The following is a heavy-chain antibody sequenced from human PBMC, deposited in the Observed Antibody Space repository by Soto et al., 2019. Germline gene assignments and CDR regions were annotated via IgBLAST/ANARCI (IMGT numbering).Heavy chain of an antibody. J-gene: IGHJ4*02. CDR2: IYYRGTT. Sequence: SETLSLTCIVSRSSISTRPYHWSWIRQHPEKGLEWMGYIYYRGTTYYNPSLKSRVTISVDTSKNQFSLNLNSVTAADTAMYYCARLVDNYGHYYFDYWGQG. CDR3: ARLVDNYGHYYFDY. V-gene: IGHV4-31*03. D-gene: IGHD5-18*01. CDR1: RSSISTRPYH.